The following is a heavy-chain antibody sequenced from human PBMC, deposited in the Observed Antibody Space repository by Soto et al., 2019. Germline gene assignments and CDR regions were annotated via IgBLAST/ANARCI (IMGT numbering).Heavy chain of an antibody. D-gene: IGHD4-17*01. CDR1: GGSFSGYY. J-gene: IGHJ6*02. CDR2: INHSGST. V-gene: IGHV4-34*01. CDR3: ARGYDTVTTYYYGMDV. Sequence: SETLSLTCAVYGGSFSGYYWSWIRQPPGKGLEWIGEINHSGSTNYNPSLKRRVTISVDTSKNQFSLKRSSVTAADTAVYYCARGYDTVTTYYYGMDVWGQGTTVTVSS.